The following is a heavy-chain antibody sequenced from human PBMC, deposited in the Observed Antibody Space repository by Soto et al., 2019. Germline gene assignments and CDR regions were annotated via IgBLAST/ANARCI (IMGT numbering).Heavy chain of an antibody. D-gene: IGHD2-21*01. V-gene: IGHV4-39*01. CDR2: IFYSGST. Sequence: SETLSLTCNVSGGSISTSRSYWAWIRQPPGKGLEWLANIFYSGSTYYNPSLASRVTVSVDTSKNEFSLKLRSVTAADTAVYYCARQPTTGDTELWFDPWGQGTLVTVSS. CDR3: ARQPTTGDTELWFDP. J-gene: IGHJ5*02. CDR1: GGSISTSRSY.